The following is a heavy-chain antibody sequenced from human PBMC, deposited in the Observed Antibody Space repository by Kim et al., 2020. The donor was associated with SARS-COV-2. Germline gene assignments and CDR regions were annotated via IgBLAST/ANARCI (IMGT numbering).Heavy chain of an antibody. CDR3: ARVTFGDLSAYYFDL. J-gene: IGHJ4*01. V-gene: IGHV3-11*01. D-gene: IGHD3-10*01. Sequence: GGSLRLSCAASGFTFSDYYMTWIRQAPGKGLEWVSYISSSGSYVNYADSVKGRFTISRDNAKNSLYLQMSSQIAEDTALYYCARVTFGDLSAYYFDLWG. CDR2: ISSSGSYV. CDR1: GFTFSDYY.